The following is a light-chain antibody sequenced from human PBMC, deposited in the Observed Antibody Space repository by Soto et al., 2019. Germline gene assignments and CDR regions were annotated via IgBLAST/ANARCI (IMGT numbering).Light chain of an antibody. Sequence: QSALTQPRSVSGSPGQSVTISCTGTSSDVGGYNYVSWYQQHPGKAPKLMIYDVSKRPSGVPDRFFGSKSGNTASLTISGLQAEDEADYSCCSYAGDYTWVFGGGTKVTVL. CDR1: SSDVGGYNY. CDR3: CSYAGDYTWV. J-gene: IGLJ3*02. V-gene: IGLV2-11*01. CDR2: DVS.